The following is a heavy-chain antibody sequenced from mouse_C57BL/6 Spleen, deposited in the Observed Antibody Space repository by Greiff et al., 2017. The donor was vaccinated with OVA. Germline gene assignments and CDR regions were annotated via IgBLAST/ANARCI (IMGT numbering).Heavy chain of an antibody. D-gene: IGHD1-1*01. V-gene: IGHV1-81*01. CDR3: AVITTVVAHFDY. J-gene: IGHJ2*01. Sequence: VKLMESGAELARPGASVKLSCKASGYTFTSYGISWVKQRTGQGLEWIGEIYPRSGNTYYNEKFKGKATLTADKSSSTAYMELRSLTSEDSAVYFCAVITTVVAHFDYWGQGTTLTVSS. CDR1: GYTFTSYG. CDR2: IYPRSGNT.